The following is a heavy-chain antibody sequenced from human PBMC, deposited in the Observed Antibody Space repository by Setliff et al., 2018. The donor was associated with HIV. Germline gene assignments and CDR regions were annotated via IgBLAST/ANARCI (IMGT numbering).Heavy chain of an antibody. D-gene: IGHD3-10*02. CDR3: ARERATSFDVRTLYPREYFHH. V-gene: IGHV3-30*04. CDR1: GFPFSNYA. J-gene: IGHJ1*01. CDR2: IEYDGSNE. Sequence: PGGSLRLSCGVSGFPFSNYAMHWVRQAPGKGLEWVAAIEYDGSNEYYADSVKGRFTISRDNSRYTLSLQLNSLRAEDTAVYYCARERATSFDVRTLYPREYFHHWGQGTLVTVSS.